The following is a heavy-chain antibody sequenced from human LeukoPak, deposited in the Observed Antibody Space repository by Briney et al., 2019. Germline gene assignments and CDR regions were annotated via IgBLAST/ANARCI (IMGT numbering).Heavy chain of an antibody. CDR1: GFTFSSYS. Sequence: MPGGSLRLSCAASGFTFSSYSMNWVRQAPGKGLEWVSSISSSSSYIYYADSVKGRFTISRDNAKNSLYLQMNSLRAEDTAVYYCAREITMVRGAKGPIDYWGQGTLVTVSS. V-gene: IGHV3-21*01. J-gene: IGHJ4*02. CDR3: AREITMVRGAKGPIDY. D-gene: IGHD3-10*01. CDR2: ISSSSSYI.